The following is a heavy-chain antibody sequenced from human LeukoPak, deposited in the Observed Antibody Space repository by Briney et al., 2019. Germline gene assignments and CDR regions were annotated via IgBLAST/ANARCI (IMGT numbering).Heavy chain of an antibody. V-gene: IGHV3-23*01. J-gene: IGHJ5*02. Sequence: GWALTLSCAACGLIFSKHARSGLRQAAGKGLEWVSASSGSGGSTYYADSVKGRLTISRDNSKNKLYLQMNSLRAEDTAVYYCAKEGTMYSSSWGSWFDPWGQGTLVTVSS. CDR2: SSGSGGST. D-gene: IGHD6-13*01. CDR1: GLIFSKHA. CDR3: AKEGTMYSSSWGSWFDP.